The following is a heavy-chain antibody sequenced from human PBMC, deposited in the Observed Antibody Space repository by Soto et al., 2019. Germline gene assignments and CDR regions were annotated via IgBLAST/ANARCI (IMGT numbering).Heavy chain of an antibody. Sequence: KTSETLSLTSAVSGGSIRSSNWWSWVRQPPGKGLEWIGEIYHSGVTNYNPSLKSRVTISVDKSKNQFSLKLSSLTAADTAVYYCARISAYHFDYWGQGTLVTVSS. V-gene: IGHV4-4*02. D-gene: IGHD3-16*01. CDR1: GGSIRSSNW. CDR3: ARISAYHFDY. J-gene: IGHJ4*02. CDR2: IYHSGVT.